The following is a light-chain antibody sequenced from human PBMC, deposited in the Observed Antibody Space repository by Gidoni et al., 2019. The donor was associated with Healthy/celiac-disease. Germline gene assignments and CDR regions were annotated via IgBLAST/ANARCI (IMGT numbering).Light chain of an antibody. J-gene: IGKJ2*01. CDR2: AAS. Sequence: DIQMTQSPSSLSASVGDRVTITCRASQSIISYLNWYQQKPGKAPKLLIYAASSLQSGVPSRFSGSGSGTDFTLTISSLQPEDFATYYCQQSYSTPMYTFXQXTKLEIK. V-gene: IGKV1-39*01. CDR1: QSIISY. CDR3: QQSYSTPMYT.